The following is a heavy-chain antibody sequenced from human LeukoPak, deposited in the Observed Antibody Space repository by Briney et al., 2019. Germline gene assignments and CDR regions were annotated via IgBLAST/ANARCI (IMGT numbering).Heavy chain of an antibody. CDR2: ISAYNGNT. CDR3: AREGSSCSSTSCYTRVSWFDP. Sequence: ASVKVSCKASGYTFTSYGISWVRQAPGQGLEWTGWISAYNGNTNYAQKLQGRVTMTTDTSTCTAYMELRSLRSDDTAVYYCAREGSSCSSTSCYTRVSWFDPWGQGTLVTVSS. D-gene: IGHD2-2*02. J-gene: IGHJ5*02. CDR1: GYTFTSYG. V-gene: IGHV1-18*01.